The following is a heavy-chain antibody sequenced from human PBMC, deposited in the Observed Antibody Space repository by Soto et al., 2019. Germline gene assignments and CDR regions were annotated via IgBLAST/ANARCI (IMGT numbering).Heavy chain of an antibody. D-gene: IGHD2-15*01. CDR1: GFTCSSYA. CDR3: ARVGPGGYCRGGNCPDAHWYYYYMDV. Sequence: GGSLRLSCAASGFTCSSYAMHWVRQAPGKGLEWVAVISYDGSNKYYADSVKGRFTISRDNSKNTLYLQMNSLRADDTAVYYCARVGPGGYCRGGNCPDAHWYYYYMDVWGTGTTVTVSS. CDR2: ISYDGSNK. V-gene: IGHV3-30-3*01. J-gene: IGHJ6*03.